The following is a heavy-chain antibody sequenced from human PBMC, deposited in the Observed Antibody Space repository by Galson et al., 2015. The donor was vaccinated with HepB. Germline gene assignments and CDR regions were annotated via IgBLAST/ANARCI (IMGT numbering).Heavy chain of an antibody. CDR2: IWYDGSNK. J-gene: IGHJ6*02. V-gene: IGHV3-33*01. Sequence: SLRLSCAASGFTFSSYGMHWVRQAPGKGLEWVAVIWYDGSNKYYADSVKGRFTISRDNSKNTLYLQMNSLRAEDTAVYYCARERGPLYGMDVWGQGTTVTVSS. CDR3: ARERGPLYGMDV. CDR1: GFTFSSYG.